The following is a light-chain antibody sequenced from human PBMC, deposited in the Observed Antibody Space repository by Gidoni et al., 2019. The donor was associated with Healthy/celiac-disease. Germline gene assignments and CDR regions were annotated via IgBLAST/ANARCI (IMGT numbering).Light chain of an antibody. V-gene: IGKV1-5*01. CDR2: DAS. J-gene: IGKJ2*01. Sequence: DIQMTQSPSTLSASVGDRVTITCRASQSIRSWLAWYQQKPGKAPKLLIYDASSLESGVPSRFSGSGSGTEFTLTISSLQPDDFATYCCQQYNSYSPAFGQXTKLEIK. CDR3: QQYNSYSPA. CDR1: QSIRSW.